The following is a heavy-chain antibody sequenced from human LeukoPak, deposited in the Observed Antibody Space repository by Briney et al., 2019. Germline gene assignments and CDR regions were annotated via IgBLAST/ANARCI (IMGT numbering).Heavy chain of an antibody. CDR2: ISAYNGNT. CDR1: GYTFTSYG. Sequence: ASVKVSCKASGYTFTSYGISWVRQAPGQGLEWMGWISAYNGNTNYAQKLQGRVTMTTDTSTSTAYMELRSLRSDDTAVYYCARAATEIVLLGNFDYWGQGTLDTVSS. CDR3: ARAATEIVLLGNFDY. V-gene: IGHV1-18*01. J-gene: IGHJ4*02. D-gene: IGHD3-10*01.